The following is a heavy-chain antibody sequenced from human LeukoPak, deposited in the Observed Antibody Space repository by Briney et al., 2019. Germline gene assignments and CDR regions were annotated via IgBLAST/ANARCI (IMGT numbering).Heavy chain of an antibody. V-gene: IGHV1-3*01. D-gene: IGHD3-10*01. CDR2: INAGNGNT. CDR1: GYTFTSYA. Sequence: ASVKVSCKASGYTFTSYAMHWVRQAPGQRLEWMGWINAGNGNTKYSQKFQGRVTITRDTSASTAYMELSSLRSEDTAVYYCARALTWFGGYQFDPWGQGTLVTVSS. J-gene: IGHJ5*02. CDR3: ARALTWFGGYQFDP.